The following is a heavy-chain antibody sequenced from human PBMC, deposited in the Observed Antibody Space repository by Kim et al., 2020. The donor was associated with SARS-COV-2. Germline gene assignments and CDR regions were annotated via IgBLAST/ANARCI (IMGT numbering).Heavy chain of an antibody. V-gene: IGHV1-2*05. J-gene: IGHJ4*02. D-gene: IGHD3-9*01. Sequence: KFQGRVTMTRDTSISTAYMELSRLRSDDTVVYYCARGGAIRYFDWSPFDYWGQGTLVTVSS. CDR3: ARGGAIRYFDWSPFDY.